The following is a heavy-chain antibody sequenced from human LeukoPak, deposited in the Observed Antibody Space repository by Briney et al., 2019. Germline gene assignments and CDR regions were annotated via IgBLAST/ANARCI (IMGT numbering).Heavy chain of an antibody. D-gene: IGHD3-22*01. CDR1: GFTFSSDE. Sequence: GGSLRLSCAASGFTFSSDEMNWVRQAPGKGLECVSYISSSGSTIYYADSVKGRFTISRDNAKNSLYLQMNSLRAEDTAVYYCARAHYYDSSGYPYYFDYWGQGTLVTVSS. J-gene: IGHJ4*02. V-gene: IGHV3-48*03. CDR2: ISSSGSTI. CDR3: ARAHYYDSSGYPYYFDY.